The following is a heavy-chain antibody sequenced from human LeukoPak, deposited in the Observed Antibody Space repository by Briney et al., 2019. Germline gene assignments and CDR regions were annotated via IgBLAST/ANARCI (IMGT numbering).Heavy chain of an antibody. J-gene: IGHJ3*02. CDR2: ISSSSSYI. CDR3: ARVAARSPYYDILTGYYQPHDAFDI. CDR1: GFTFSDYY. V-gene: IGHV3-11*06. D-gene: IGHD3-9*01. Sequence: GGSLRLSCAASGFTFSDYYMSWIRQAPGKGLEWVSSISSSSSYIYYADSVKGRFTISRDNAKNSLYLQMNSLRAEDTAVYYCARVAARSPYYDILTGYYQPHDAFDIWGQGTMVTVSS.